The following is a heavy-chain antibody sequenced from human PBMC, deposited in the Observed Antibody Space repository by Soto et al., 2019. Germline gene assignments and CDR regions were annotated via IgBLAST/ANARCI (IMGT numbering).Heavy chain of an antibody. Sequence: QVHLVESGGGVVQPGRSLRLSCAASGFNVSSFGMHGVRQAPGKGLEWVAVIWSDGSNEYYADSVKGRFTISRDNSKNTVYLQMNSLRAEDTAVYYCASLSDSGNLVFDYWGQGTLVTVSS. D-gene: IGHD1-26*01. CDR3: ASLSDSGNLVFDY. CDR1: GFNVSSFG. J-gene: IGHJ4*02. V-gene: IGHV3-33*01. CDR2: IWSDGSNE.